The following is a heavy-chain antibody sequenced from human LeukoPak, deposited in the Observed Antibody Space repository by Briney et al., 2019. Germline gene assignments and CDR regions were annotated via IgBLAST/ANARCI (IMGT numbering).Heavy chain of an antibody. CDR1: EFTFSSSE. D-gene: IGHD3-9*01. V-gene: IGHV3-48*03. CDR2: ISSSGSTI. Sequence: GRSLRLSCAGSEFTFSSSEMNWVRQAPGKGLEWVSYISSSGSTIYYADSVKGRFIISRDNSKNTLFLQMNSLRPEDTAVYYCAKGGKYDILTGYRRSRLLGDFWGQGTLVTVSS. CDR3: AKGGKYDILTGYRRSRLLGDF. J-gene: IGHJ4*02.